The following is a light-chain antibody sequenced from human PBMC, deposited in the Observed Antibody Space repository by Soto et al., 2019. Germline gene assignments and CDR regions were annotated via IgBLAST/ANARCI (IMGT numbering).Light chain of an antibody. Sequence: EVVLTQFPGTLSLSPGERATLSCRASQTITGTYLAWYQQKPGQAPRLLIHGASTRATGIPDRFSGGGTGTDFNLNISRVEPEDCAMYYCQQYGRSKRWTFGQGTKVEV. CDR1: QTITGTY. J-gene: IGKJ1*01. CDR2: GAS. V-gene: IGKV3-20*01. CDR3: QQYGRSKRWT.